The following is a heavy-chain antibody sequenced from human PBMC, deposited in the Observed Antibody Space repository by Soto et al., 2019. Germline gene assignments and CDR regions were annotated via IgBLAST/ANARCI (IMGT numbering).Heavy chain of an antibody. CDR1: GFTFRYSG. D-gene: IGHD2-21*02. V-gene: IGHV3-30*03. CDR3: ARTVGGDYTGAFDS. Sequence: QVQLVESGGGVVQPGRSLRLSCAASGFTFRYSGMHWVRQTPGKGLEWVALVSHDGTNQYYADSVKGRFTISRDNFNNTLYLQMSSLRAEDTAVYYCARTVGGDYTGAFDSWGLGTLVTVSS. CDR2: VSHDGTNQ. J-gene: IGHJ4*02.